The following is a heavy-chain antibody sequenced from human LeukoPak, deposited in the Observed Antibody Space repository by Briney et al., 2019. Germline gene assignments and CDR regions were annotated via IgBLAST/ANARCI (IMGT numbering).Heavy chain of an antibody. V-gene: IGHV4-59*01. Sequence: SESLSLTCTVSGGSISSYYWSWIRQPPGKGLEWIGYIYYSGSTNYNPSLKSRVTISVDTSKNQFSLKLSSVTAADTAVYYCARNGDYYEKSGYYYLFDFWGQGTLVTVSS. CDR1: GGSISSYY. J-gene: IGHJ4*02. CDR2: IYYSGST. CDR3: ARNGDYYEKSGYYYLFDF. D-gene: IGHD3-22*01.